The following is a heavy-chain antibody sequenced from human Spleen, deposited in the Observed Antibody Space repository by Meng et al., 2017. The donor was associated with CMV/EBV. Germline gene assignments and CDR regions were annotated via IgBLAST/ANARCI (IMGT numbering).Heavy chain of an antibody. V-gene: IGHV4-34*01. Sequence: SETLSLTCAVYGGSFSGDYWSWIRQPPGKGLEWIGEINHSGSTNYNPSLKSRVTISVDTSKNQFSLKLSSVTAADTAVYYCARGPHSSSYYYYYGMDVWGQGTTVTVSS. CDR1: GGSFSGDY. CDR2: INHSGST. D-gene: IGHD6-6*01. J-gene: IGHJ6*02. CDR3: ARGPHSSSYYYYYGMDV.